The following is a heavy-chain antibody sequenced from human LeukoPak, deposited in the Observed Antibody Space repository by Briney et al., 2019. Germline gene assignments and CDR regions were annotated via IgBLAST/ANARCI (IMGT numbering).Heavy chain of an antibody. CDR3: AKSIAVAGFAGGRTFDY. D-gene: IGHD6-19*01. Sequence: PGGSLRLSCAASGFTFSSYAMNWVRQAPGKGLEWVSFIRYDGSDKYYADSVKGRFTISRDNSKNTLYLQMNSLRPEDTAVYYCAKSIAVAGFAGGRTFDYWGQGTLVTVSS. CDR2: IRYDGSDK. J-gene: IGHJ4*02. CDR1: GFTFSSYA. V-gene: IGHV3-30*02.